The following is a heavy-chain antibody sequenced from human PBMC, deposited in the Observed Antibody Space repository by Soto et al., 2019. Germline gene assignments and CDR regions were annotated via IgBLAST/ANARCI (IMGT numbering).Heavy chain of an antibody. Sequence: QLQLQESGPGLVKPSETLSLTCTVSGASITRSGYYWSWIRQPPGKRLEYIGSIYYTGSTYYNPSLKNRVTISVDTSKNQFSLRLNSVTAADSSVYFCARRNAAAAGRSSEYWGQGTLVIVSS. CDR1: GASITRSGYY. J-gene: IGHJ4*02. CDR2: IYYTGST. D-gene: IGHD6-13*01. CDR3: ARRNAAAAGRSSEY. V-gene: IGHV4-39*01.